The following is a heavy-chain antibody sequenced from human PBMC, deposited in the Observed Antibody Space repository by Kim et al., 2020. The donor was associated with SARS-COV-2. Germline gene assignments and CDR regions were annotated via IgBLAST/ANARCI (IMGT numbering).Heavy chain of an antibody. V-gene: IGHV3-15*01. CDR2: IKSKTDGGTT. CDR1: GFTFSNAW. D-gene: IGHD3-10*01. Sequence: GGSLRLFCAASGFTFSNAWMSWVRQAPGKGLEWVGRIKSKTDGGTTDYAAPVKGRFTISRDDSKNTLYLQMNSLKTEDTAVYYCTTTYYYGSGSYYNVDYWGQGTLVTVSS. J-gene: IGHJ4*02. CDR3: TTTYYYGSGSYYNVDY.